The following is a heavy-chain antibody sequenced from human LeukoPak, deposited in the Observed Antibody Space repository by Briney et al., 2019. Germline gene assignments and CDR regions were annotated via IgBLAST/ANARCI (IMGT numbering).Heavy chain of an antibody. J-gene: IGHJ4*02. CDR1: GINFRGSG. D-gene: IGHD6-13*01. Sequence: GGSLRLSCAASGINFRGSGTHWGRQARGKGLEWVTFIQNDGTDKSYAASVQGLFTISRDNSQNAVYLHMNSLRADDTALYYCAREGGRAAPGRFDYWGQGTLVTVSS. V-gene: IGHV3-30*02. CDR2: IQNDGTDK. CDR3: AREGGRAAPGRFDY.